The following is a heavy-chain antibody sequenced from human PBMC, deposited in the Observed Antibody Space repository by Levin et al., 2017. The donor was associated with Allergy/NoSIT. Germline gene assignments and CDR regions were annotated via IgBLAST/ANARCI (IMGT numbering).Heavy chain of an antibody. Sequence: SETLSLTCAVSGGSISSGGYSWSWIRQPPGKGLEWIGYIYHSGSTYYNPSLKSRVTISVDRSKNQFSLKLSSVTAADTAVYYCARGFYGSGSYYKVLPRYFDLWGRGTLVTVSS. J-gene: IGHJ2*01. V-gene: IGHV4-30-2*01. CDR3: ARGFYGSGSYYKVLPRYFDL. CDR1: GGSISSGGYS. CDR2: IYHSGST. D-gene: IGHD3-10*01.